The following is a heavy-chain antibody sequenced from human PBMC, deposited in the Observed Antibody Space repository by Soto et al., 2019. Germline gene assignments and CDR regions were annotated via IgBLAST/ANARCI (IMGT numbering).Heavy chain of an antibody. V-gene: IGHV4-30-4*01. CDR1: GGSISSDDYY. CDR2: IYYSGST. D-gene: IGHD2-15*01. J-gene: IGHJ4*02. CDR3: ARRYCSGGTCYLNS. Sequence: QVQLQESGPGLVKSSQTLSLTCSVSGGSISSDDYYWSWIRQPPGEGLEYIGYIYYSGSTYYNPSVESRVTISVDTSKNQFSLKLNSVTAAETAVYYCARRYCSGGTCYLNSWGQGTLVTVSS.